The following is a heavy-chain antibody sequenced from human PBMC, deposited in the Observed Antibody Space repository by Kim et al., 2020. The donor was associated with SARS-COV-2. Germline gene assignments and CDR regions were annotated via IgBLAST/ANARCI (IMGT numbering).Heavy chain of an antibody. V-gene: IGHV3-33*01. Sequence: GGSLRLSCAASGFTFSSYGMHWVRQAPGKGLEWVAVIWYDGSNKYYADSVKGRFTISRDNSKNTLYLQMNSLRAEDTAVYYCARVAEDYSNYVSHYYYYGMDVWGQGTTVTVSS. J-gene: IGHJ6*02. CDR1: GFTFSSYG. CDR3: ARVAEDYSNYVSHYYYYGMDV. CDR2: IWYDGSNK. D-gene: IGHD4-4*01.